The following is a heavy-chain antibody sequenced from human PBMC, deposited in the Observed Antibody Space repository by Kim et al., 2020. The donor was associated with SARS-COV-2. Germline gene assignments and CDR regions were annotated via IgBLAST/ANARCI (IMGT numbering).Heavy chain of an antibody. V-gene: IGHV3-33*01. Sequence: YYADSVKGRFTISRDNSKKTMYLQMNSLRSEDTAVYYCARDRLVVAGPLDFWGQGTPVIVSS. CDR3: ARDRLVVAGPLDF. D-gene: IGHD6-19*01. J-gene: IGHJ4*02.